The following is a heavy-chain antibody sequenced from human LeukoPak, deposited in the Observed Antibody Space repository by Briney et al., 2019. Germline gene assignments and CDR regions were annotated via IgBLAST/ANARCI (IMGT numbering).Heavy chain of an antibody. CDR1: GFTFDNYC. Sequence: GGSLRLSCAASGFTFDNYCMRWVRQAPGKGLEWVSSVNADGGNTYYADSVKGRFTISRDNSKSTLILQMTSVRVEDTALYYCTKRVKYGGTWDHFADWGQGTLVTVSS. V-gene: IGHV3-23*01. CDR3: TKRVKYGGTWDHFAD. J-gene: IGHJ4*02. CDR2: VNADGGNT. D-gene: IGHD1-26*01.